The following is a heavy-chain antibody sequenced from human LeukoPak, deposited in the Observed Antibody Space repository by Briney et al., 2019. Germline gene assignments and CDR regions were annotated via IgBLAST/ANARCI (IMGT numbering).Heavy chain of an antibody. CDR2: INPSGRSA. Sequence: ASVKVSCKASPYTFNKYYIHWVRQAPGQGLEWMGVINPSGRSASYAQRFQGKVTMTRDTSTSTVYMDLSSFTSEDTAVYYCARDSVELERRNWFDPWGQGTLVTVSS. CDR3: ARDSVELERRNWFDP. CDR1: PYTFNKYY. V-gene: IGHV1-46*02. D-gene: IGHD1-1*01. J-gene: IGHJ5*02.